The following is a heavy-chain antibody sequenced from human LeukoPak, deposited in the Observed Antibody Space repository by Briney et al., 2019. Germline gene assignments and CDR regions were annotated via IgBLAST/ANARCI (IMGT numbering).Heavy chain of an antibody. Sequence: GGSLRLSCAASGFTFSSYAMSWVRQAPGKGLERVAAISGSGDRTYYPDSVKGRFTISRDNSKNTVYLQMNSLRAEDTAIYYCAKEFDSSGYFDDWGQGTLVTVSS. V-gene: IGHV3-23*01. D-gene: IGHD3-22*01. CDR3: AKEFDSSGYFDD. CDR2: ISGSGDRT. J-gene: IGHJ4*02. CDR1: GFTFSSYA.